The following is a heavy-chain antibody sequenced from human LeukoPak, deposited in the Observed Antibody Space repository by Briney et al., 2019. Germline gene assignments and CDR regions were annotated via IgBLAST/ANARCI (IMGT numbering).Heavy chain of an antibody. Sequence: SETLSLTCTVSGGPIRSYYWSWIRQPAAKGLEWIGRIYTSGSTNYNPSPKSRVTMSVDTSKNQFSLKLSSVTAADTAVYYCVANGWYSLEHWGQGTLVIVSS. D-gene: IGHD6-19*01. CDR3: VANGWYSLEH. CDR2: IYTSGST. CDR1: GGPIRSYY. J-gene: IGHJ1*01. V-gene: IGHV4-4*07.